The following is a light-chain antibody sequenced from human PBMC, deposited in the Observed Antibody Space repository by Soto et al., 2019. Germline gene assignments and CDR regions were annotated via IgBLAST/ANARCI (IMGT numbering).Light chain of an antibody. J-gene: IGKJ4*01. CDR2: GAS. Sequence: EIVLTQSPGTLSLSPGERATLSCSASQSVSSSYLAWYQQKPGQAPRLLIYGASTRATGIPARFSGSGSGAEFTLTISSLQSEDFAVYYCQHYVNWPLTFGGGTKVDIK. CDR3: QHYVNWPLT. V-gene: IGKV3-15*01. CDR1: QSVSSSY.